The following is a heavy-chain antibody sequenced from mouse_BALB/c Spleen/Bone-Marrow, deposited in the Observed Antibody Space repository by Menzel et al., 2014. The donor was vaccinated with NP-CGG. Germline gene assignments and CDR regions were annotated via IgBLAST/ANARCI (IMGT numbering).Heavy chain of an antibody. V-gene: IGHV2-6-7*01. D-gene: IGHD4-1*01. J-gene: IGHJ4*01. CDR1: GFSLTGYG. Sequence: QVQLKESGPGLVAPSQSLSITCTVSGFSLTGYGVNWVRQPPGKGLEWLGMIWGDGSTDYNSAPKSRLSISKDNSKSQVFLKMNSLQTDDTARYYCARTLGHYAMDYWGQGTSVTVSS. CDR3: ARTLGHYAMDY. CDR2: IWGDGST.